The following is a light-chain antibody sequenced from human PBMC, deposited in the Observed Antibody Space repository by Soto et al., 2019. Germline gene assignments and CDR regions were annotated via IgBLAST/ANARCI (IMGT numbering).Light chain of an antibody. CDR2: DAS. CDR1: QDISNY. CDR3: HQYDNLPIT. J-gene: IGKJ5*01. Sequence: DIQMPQSPSSLSASVGDRVTITCQASQDISNYLNWYQQKPGKAPKLLIYDASNLETGVPSRFSGSGSGTDFTVTISSLQPEDIETYDCHQYDNLPITFGQGTRLESK. V-gene: IGKV1-33*01.